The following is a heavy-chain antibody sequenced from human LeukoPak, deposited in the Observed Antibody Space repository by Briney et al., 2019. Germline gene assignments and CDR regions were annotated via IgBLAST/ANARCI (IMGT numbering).Heavy chain of an antibody. V-gene: IGHV4-34*01. J-gene: IGHJ4*02. CDR3: ARGSIPLADYGDYGPGWYN. Sequence: SETLSLTCAVSGGSFSGYYWSWIRQPPGKGLEWIGEINHSGSTNYNPSLKSRVTISVDTSKNQFSLKLSSLAVADTAVYYCARGSIPLADYGDYGPGWYNCGQGTLFTVSS. CDR2: INHSGST. CDR1: GGSFSGYY. D-gene: IGHD4-17*01.